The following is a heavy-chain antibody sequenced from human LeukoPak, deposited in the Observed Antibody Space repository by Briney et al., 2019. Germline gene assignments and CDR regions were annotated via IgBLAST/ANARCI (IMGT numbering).Heavy chain of an antibody. Sequence: PGGSLRLSCAASGFTFSSYSMNWVRQAPGKGLEWVSYMSSSSSTVYYADSVKGRFTISRDNAKNSLYLQMNSLRAEDTAVYYCARKAIFGVVTYYYYYMDVWGKGTTVTVSS. CDR2: MSSSSSTV. CDR3: ARKAIFGVVTYYYYYMDV. D-gene: IGHD3-3*01. CDR1: GFTFSSYS. J-gene: IGHJ6*03. V-gene: IGHV3-48*01.